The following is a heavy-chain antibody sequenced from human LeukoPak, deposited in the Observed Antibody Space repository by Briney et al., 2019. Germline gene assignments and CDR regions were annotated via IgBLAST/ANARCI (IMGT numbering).Heavy chain of an antibody. Sequence: GGSLRLSCAASGFTFSSPGMSWVRQTPAKGLEWVSGISGAGDSTYYADSVKGRFTISRDNSKNTLYLQMNSLRAEDTAVYYCAKATGYLLWGQGTLVTVSS. D-gene: IGHD1-14*01. J-gene: IGHJ4*02. V-gene: IGHV3-23*01. CDR3: AKATGYLL. CDR1: GFTFSSPG. CDR2: ISGAGDST.